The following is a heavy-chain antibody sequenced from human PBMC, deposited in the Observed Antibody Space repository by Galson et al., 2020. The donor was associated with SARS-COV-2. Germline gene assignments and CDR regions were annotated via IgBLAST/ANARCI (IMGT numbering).Heavy chain of an antibody. J-gene: IGHJ4*02. CDR3: ARLYDFWGVYYADY. CDR1: GFSLSNARMG. V-gene: IGHV2-26*01. Sequence: SGPTLVKPTETLTLTCTVSGFSLSNARMGVSWIRQPPGKALEWLAHIFSNDAKSYSTSLKSRLTISKDTSKSQVVLTMTNMDPVDTATYFCARLYDFWGVYYADYWGQGTLVTVSS. D-gene: IGHD3-3*01. CDR2: IFSNDAK.